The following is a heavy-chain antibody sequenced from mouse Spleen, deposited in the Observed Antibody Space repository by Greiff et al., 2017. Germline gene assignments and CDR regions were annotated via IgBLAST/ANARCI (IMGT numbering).Heavy chain of an antibody. V-gene: IGHV1-64*01. J-gene: IGHJ4*01. D-gene: IGHD1-1*01. CDR3: ARTLLYGGAMDY. CDR2: IHPNSGST. Sequence: VKLMESGAELVKPGASVKLSCKASGYTFTSYWMHWVKQRPGQGLEWIGMIHPNSGSTNYNEKFKSKATLTVDKSSSTAYMQLSSLTSEDSAVYYCARTLLYGGAMDYWGQGTSVTVSS. CDR1: GYTFTSYW.